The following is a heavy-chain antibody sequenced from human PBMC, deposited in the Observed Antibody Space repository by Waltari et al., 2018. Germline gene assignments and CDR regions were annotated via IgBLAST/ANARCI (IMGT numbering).Heavy chain of an antibody. CDR3: ARGGGGDWEWFDP. V-gene: IGHV4-59*01. CDR1: AGSRSGFY. Sequence: VQLQESGPSLLKPSETLSLFCTVSAGSRSGFYWSWVRQPPGKGLDWIGYIYYTGSTNFNPSLKSRVTMSVDTSKNQFSLKLSSVTAADTAFYYCARGGGGDWEWFDPWGQGTLVTVSS. CDR2: IYYTGST. J-gene: IGHJ5*02. D-gene: IGHD2-21*02.